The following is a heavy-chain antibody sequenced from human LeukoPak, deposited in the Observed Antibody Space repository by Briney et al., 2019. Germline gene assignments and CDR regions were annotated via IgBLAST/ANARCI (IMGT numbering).Heavy chain of an antibody. J-gene: IGHJ6*02. CDR3: ARGPGRIAAAGTSYYYGMDV. Sequence: PSETLSLTCTVSGGSISSSSYYWGWIRQPPGKGLEWIGSIYYSGSTYYNPSLKSRVTIPVDTSKNQFSLKLSSVTAADTAVYYCARGPGRIAAAGTSYYYGMDVWGQGTTVTVSS. V-gene: IGHV4-39*01. CDR2: IYYSGST. D-gene: IGHD6-13*01. CDR1: GGSISSSSYY.